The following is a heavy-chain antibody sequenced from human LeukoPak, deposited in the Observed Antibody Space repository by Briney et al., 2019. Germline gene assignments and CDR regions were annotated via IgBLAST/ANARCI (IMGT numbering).Heavy chain of an antibody. Sequence: PSETLSLTCTVSGGSISSYYWSWIRQPPGKGLEWIGYIYYSGSTNYNPSLKSRVTISVDTSKNQFSLKLSSVTAADTAVYYCARAAKTHCSSTSCYTPYFDYWGQGTLVTVSS. CDR2: IYYSGST. CDR1: GGSISSYY. D-gene: IGHD2-2*02. CDR3: ARAAKTHCSSTSCYTPYFDY. J-gene: IGHJ4*02. V-gene: IGHV4-59*08.